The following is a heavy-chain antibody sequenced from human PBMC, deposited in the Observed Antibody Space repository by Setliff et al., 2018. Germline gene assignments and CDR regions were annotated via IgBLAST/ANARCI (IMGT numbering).Heavy chain of an antibody. D-gene: IGHD3-3*01. J-gene: IGHJ6*03. V-gene: IGHV4-61*09. CDR1: DDSVSSRRYY. Sequence: SETLSLTCTVSDDSVSSRRYYWGWFRQPAGKELEWIGQIYTSWSTNYNPSLKSRVTISLDTSKNQFSLSLTSVTAADTAVYYCARMSGFQYIDVWGKGTTVTVSS. CDR3: ARMSGFQYIDV. CDR2: IYTSWST.